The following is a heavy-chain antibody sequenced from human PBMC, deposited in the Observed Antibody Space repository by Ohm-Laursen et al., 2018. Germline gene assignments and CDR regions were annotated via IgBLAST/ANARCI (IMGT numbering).Heavy chain of an antibody. V-gene: IGHV3-48*04. CDR3: ARTSVVVPAAIQDYYYYGMDV. CDR1: GFTFSSYH. D-gene: IGHD2-2*02. Sequence: SLRLSCAASGFTFSSYHINWVRQAPGKGLEWVSFISSASTTIYYADSVKGRFTISRDNAKNSLYLQMNSLRAEDTAVYYCARTSVVVPAAIQDYYYYGMDVWGQGTTVTVSS. J-gene: IGHJ6*02. CDR2: ISSASTTI.